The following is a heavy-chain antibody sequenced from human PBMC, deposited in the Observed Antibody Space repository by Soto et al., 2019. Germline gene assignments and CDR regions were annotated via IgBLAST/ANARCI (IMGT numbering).Heavy chain of an antibody. V-gene: IGHV4-31*03. J-gene: IGHJ5*02. D-gene: IGHD1-26*01. CDR3: ARVLQTYSVGDNWFDP. CDR1: GGSISSGGYY. CDR2: IYYSGST. Sequence: QVQLQESGPGLVKPSQTLSLTCTVSGGSISSGGYYWSWIRQHPGKGLEWIGYIYYSGSTYYNPSLESRVTTSVDTSKNQISLKMSSVTAAVTAVYYCARVLQTYSVGDNWFDPWGQGTLVTVSS.